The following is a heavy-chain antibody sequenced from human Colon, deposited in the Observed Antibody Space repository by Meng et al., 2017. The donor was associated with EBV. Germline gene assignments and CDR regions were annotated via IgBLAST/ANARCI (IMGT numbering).Heavy chain of an antibody. D-gene: IGHD1-26*01. Sequence: EVQVLESGGGLVQPGGSLRLSCAASGFTFSSFAMSWVRQAPGKGLEWVSGISGSGGSTYYKDSVKGRFTISRDNSKNTLYLQMNSLRAEDTAVYYCAKTSGSEGFRGQGTLVTVAA. CDR3: AKTSGSEGF. CDR1: GFTFSSFA. CDR2: ISGSGGST. J-gene: IGHJ4*02. V-gene: IGHV3-23*01.